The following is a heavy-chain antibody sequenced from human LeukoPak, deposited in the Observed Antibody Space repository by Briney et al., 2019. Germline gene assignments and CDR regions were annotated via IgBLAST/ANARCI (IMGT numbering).Heavy chain of an antibody. CDR1: GYTLTELS. Sequence: ASVTVSCTVSGYTLTELSMHWVRQAPGKGLEWMGGFDPEDGETIYAQKFQGRVTMTEDTSTDTAYMELSSLRSEDTAVYYCATGKLWWELPGRGSYYYYGMDVWGQGTTVTVSS. J-gene: IGHJ6*02. CDR3: ATGKLWWELPGRGSYYYYGMDV. D-gene: IGHD1-26*01. CDR2: FDPEDGET. V-gene: IGHV1-24*01.